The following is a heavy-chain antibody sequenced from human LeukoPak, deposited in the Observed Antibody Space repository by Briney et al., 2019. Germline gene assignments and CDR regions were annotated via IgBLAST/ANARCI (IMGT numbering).Heavy chain of an antibody. CDR2: ISAYNGNT. V-gene: IGHV1-18*01. CDR1: GYTFTSYG. Sequence: ASVKVSCKASGYTFTSYGISWVRQAPGQGLEWMGWISAYNGNTNYAQKLQGRVTMTTDTSTSTAYMELRSLRSDDTAMYYCARDNYYDSSGYRGDFGDYWGQGPLVTVSS. J-gene: IGHJ4*02. CDR3: ARDNYYDSSGYRGDFGDY. D-gene: IGHD3-22*01.